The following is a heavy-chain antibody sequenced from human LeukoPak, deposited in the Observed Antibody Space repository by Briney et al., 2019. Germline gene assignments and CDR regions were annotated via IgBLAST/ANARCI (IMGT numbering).Heavy chain of an antibody. CDR1: GGSISRYF. CDR3: ARGFKFRRTTARLYYFDY. Sequence: PSETLSLTCTVSGGSISRYFRRWIRQPAGKGLEWVGRIYTSGSTNYNPSLKSRVTISVDTSKNQFSLKLRSVTAADTAVYYCARGFKFRRTTARLYYFDYWGQGTLVTVSS. CDR2: IYTSGST. D-gene: IGHD1-7*01. J-gene: IGHJ4*02. V-gene: IGHV4-4*07.